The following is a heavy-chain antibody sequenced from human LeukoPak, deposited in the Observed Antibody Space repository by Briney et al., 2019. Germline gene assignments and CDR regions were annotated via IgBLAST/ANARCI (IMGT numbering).Heavy chain of an antibody. CDR3: ARRKLRYFD. J-gene: IGHJ4*02. D-gene: IGHD3-9*01. Sequence: GSLRLSCTASGFTFGDYAMSWIRQPPGKGLEWIGEINHSGSTNYNPSLKSRVTISVDTSKNQFSLKLSSVTAADTAVYYCARRKLRYFDWSQGTLVTVSS. V-gene: IGHV4-34*01. CDR1: GFTFGDYA. CDR2: INHSGST.